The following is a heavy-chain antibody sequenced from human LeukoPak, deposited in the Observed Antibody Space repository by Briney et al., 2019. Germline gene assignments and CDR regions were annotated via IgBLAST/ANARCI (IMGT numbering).Heavy chain of an antibody. CDR2: FDPEDGET. V-gene: IGHV1-24*01. J-gene: IGHJ4*02. CDR1: GYTLTELS. CDR3: ATGTVTTFRSLSQDLIPE. Sequence: GASVKVSCKVSGYTLTELSMHWVRQAPGKGLEWMGGFDPEDGETIYAQKFQGRVTMTEDTSTDTAYMELSSLRSEDTAVYYCATGTVTTFRSLSQDLIPEWGQGTLVTVSS. D-gene: IGHD4-17*01.